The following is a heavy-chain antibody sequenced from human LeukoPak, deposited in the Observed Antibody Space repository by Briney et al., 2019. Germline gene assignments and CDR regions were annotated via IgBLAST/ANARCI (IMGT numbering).Heavy chain of an antibody. CDR3: ARQEGTTDY. CDR1: GGSFSSYY. D-gene: IGHD4-11*01. V-gene: IGHV4-59*08. Sequence: SETLSLTCSVSGGSFSSYYWSWIRQPPGKGLEWLGYIYYTGSTNCNPSLKSRVTISVDTSKNQFSLKLSSVTAADTAVYYCARQEGTTDYWGQGTLVTVSS. J-gene: IGHJ4*02. CDR2: IYYTGST.